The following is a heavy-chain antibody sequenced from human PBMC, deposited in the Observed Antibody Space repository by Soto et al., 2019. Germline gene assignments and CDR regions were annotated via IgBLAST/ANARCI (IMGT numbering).Heavy chain of an antibody. V-gene: IGHV3-23*01. J-gene: IGHJ4*02. CDR1: GFTFSSYA. CDR2: ISVSGDRT. Sequence: GTRSVSCAVAGFTFSSYAMDWVRQAPGKGLEWVSSISVSGDRTFYADSVKGRFTISRDNSRNTLHLQMNRLRAEDTAVYYCEKDGDSISRNKPLDYWGQGTLVTVSS. CDR3: EKDGDSISRNKPLDY. D-gene: IGHD3-22*01.